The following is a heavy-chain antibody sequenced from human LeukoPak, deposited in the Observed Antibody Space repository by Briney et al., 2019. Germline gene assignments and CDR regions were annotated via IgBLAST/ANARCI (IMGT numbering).Heavy chain of an antibody. J-gene: IGHJ6*02. CDR2: ISAYNGNT. Sequence: ASVKVSCKASGYTFTSYGISWVRQAPGQGLEWMGWISAYNGNTNYAQKLQGRVTMTTDTSTSTAYMELRGLRSDDTAVYYCARLIGDYQYLTYYYYYGMDVWGQGTTVTVSS. V-gene: IGHV1-18*01. CDR1: GYTFTSYG. CDR3: ARLIGDYQYLTYYYYYGMDV. D-gene: IGHD4-17*01.